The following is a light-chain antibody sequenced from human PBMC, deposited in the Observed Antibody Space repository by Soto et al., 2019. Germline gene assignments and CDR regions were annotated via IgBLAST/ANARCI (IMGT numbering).Light chain of an antibody. CDR1: SSDVGSYNL. J-gene: IGLJ7*01. CDR3: CSYAGSSTV. Sequence: QSALTQPASVSGSPGQSITISCTGTSSDVGSYNLVSWYQQHPGKAPKLMIYEGRKRPSGVSNRFSGSKSGNTASLTISGLQAEDEADYYCCSYAGSSTVFGGGTQLTVL. V-gene: IGLV2-23*01. CDR2: EGR.